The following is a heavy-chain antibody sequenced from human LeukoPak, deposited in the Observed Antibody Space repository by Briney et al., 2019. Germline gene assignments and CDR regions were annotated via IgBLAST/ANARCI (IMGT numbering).Heavy chain of an antibody. D-gene: IGHD5-24*01. CDR2: ISAYNGNT. CDR3: ARDQERDGYNYYVY. J-gene: IGHJ4*02. CDR1: GYTFTSYG. V-gene: IGHV1-18*01. Sequence: ASVKVSCKASGYTFTSYGISWVRQAPGQGLERMGWISAYNGNTNYAQKLQGRVTMTTDTSTSTAYMELRSLRSDDTAVYYCARDQERDGYNYYVYWGQGTLVTVSS.